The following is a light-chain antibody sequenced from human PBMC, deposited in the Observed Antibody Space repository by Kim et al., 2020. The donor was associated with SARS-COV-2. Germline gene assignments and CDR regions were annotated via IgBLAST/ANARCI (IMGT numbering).Light chain of an antibody. CDR2: QDS. CDR3: QAWDSSVV. CDR1: KLGQKY. J-gene: IGLJ2*01. Sequence: VSVSSGQTASITCSGDKLGQKYACWYQQKPGQSPILVIYQDSKRPSGIPERFSGSNSGNTATLTISGTQAMDEADYYCQAWDSSVVFGGGTQLTVL. V-gene: IGLV3-1*01.